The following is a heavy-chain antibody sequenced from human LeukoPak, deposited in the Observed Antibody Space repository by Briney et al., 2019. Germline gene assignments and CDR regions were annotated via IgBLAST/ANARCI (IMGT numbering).Heavy chain of an antibody. CDR3: ASTKSRQLMTFDP. CDR2: IYYSGST. V-gene: IGHV4-59*01. Sequence: SETLSLTCTVSGGSMSSYYWSWIRQPPGKGLEWIGYIYYSGSTNYNPSLKSRVTISVDTSKNQFSLKLSSVTAADTAVYYCASTKSRQLMTFDPWGQGTLVTVSS. D-gene: IGHD2-8*01. CDR1: GGSMSSYY. J-gene: IGHJ5*02.